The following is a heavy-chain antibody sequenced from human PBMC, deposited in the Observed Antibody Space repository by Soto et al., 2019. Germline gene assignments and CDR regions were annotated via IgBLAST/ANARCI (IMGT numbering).Heavy chain of an antibody. CDR2: TYYSGST. CDR3: AREGVLSRRITMVRGALDV. CDR1: GGSISSGGSY. V-gene: IGHV4-31*03. Sequence: SETLSLTCTVSGGSISSGGSYWTWIRQHPGKGLEWIGFTYYSGSTYYNPSLKSRVTISVDTSKNQFSLKLSSVTAADTAVYYCAREGVLSRRITMVRGALDVWGQGTTVTVSS. D-gene: IGHD3-10*01. J-gene: IGHJ6*02.